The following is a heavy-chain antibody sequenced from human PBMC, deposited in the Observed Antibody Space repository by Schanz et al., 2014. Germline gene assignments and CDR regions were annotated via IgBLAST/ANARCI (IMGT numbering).Heavy chain of an antibody. J-gene: IGHJ4*02. V-gene: IGHV4-30-4*07. D-gene: IGHD6-13*01. CDR2: IYYSGST. CDR3: ARAAGPVDY. CDR1: GDSITGVSRY. Sequence: QVQLQESGPGLVKPSETLSLTCSVSGDSITGVSRYWSWIRQPPGKGLEWIGYIYYSGSTYYNPSRKSRVTISVDTSKTQFSLMLGSVTAADTAVYYCARAAGPVDYWGQGTLVTVSS.